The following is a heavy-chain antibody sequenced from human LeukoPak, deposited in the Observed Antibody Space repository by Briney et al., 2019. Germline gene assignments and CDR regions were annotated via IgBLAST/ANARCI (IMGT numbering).Heavy chain of an antibody. CDR2: IWYDGSNE. Sequence: GGSLRLSCAASGFTFSNNAMHWVRQAPGKGLEWVAVIWYDGSNENYADSVKGRFTISRDNSKNTLYLQMNSLRAEDTAVYFCARDGLQTHNYFDYWGQGTLVTVSS. CDR3: ARDGLQTHNYFDY. CDR1: GFTFSNNA. J-gene: IGHJ4*02. D-gene: IGHD4-4*01. V-gene: IGHV3-33*01.